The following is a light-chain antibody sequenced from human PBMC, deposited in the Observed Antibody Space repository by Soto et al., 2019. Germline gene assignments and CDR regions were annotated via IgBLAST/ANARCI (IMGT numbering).Light chain of an antibody. CDR3: QQSFT. CDR1: QSISSW. J-gene: IGKJ3*01. V-gene: IGKV1-5*03. Sequence: DIQMTQSPSTLSASVGDRVTITCRASQSISSWLAWYQQKPGKAPKLLIYKASSLESGVPSRFSCCGSGTEFTLTISSLQPDDFATYYCQQSFTFGPGTKVVIK. CDR2: KAS.